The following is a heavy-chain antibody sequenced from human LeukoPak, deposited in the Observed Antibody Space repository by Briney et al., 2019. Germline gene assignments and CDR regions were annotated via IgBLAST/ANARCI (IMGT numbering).Heavy chain of an antibody. CDR2: INQDGSEK. J-gene: IGHJ6*03. CDR3: ARVGVTTVVTQDYYYYYYMDV. Sequence: GGSLRLSCAASGFTFSSYWMSWVRQAPGKGLEWVANINQDGSEKYYVDSMKGRFTISRDNAKNSLYLQMNSLRAEDTAVYYCARVGVTTVVTQDYYYYYYMDVWGKGTTVTVSS. V-gene: IGHV3-7*01. CDR1: GFTFSSYW. D-gene: IGHD4-23*01.